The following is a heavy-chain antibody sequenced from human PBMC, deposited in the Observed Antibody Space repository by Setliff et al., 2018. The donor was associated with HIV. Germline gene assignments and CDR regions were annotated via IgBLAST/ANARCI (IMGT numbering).Heavy chain of an antibody. J-gene: IGHJ5*02. CDR1: GDSIVSYY. D-gene: IGHD1-1*01. CDR2: IHTSGRT. V-gene: IGHV4-4*08. Sequence: SETLSLTCAVSGDSIVSYYWNWIRQPPGRGLEWIGYIHTSGRTKYNPSLQSRLTILVDTSKKQFSLRLTSVTAADTAVYYCSRAAYDAVDWLDPWGQGTLVTVSS. CDR3: SRAAYDAVDWLDP.